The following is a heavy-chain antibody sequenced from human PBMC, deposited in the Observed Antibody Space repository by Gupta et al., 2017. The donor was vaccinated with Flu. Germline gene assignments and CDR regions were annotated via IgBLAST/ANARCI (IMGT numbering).Heavy chain of an antibody. CDR3: ARSGPYDSSGYDYAHYYYYGMDV. CDR1: GYTFTGYY. D-gene: IGHD3-22*01. V-gene: IGHV1-2*02. Sequence: QVQLVQSGAEVKKPGASVKVSCKASGYTFTGYYMHWVRQAPGQGLEWMGWINPNSGGTNYAQKFQGRVTMTRDTSISTAYMELSRRRSDDTAVYYWARSGPYDSSGYDYAHYYYYGMDVWGQGTTVTVSS. CDR2: INPNSGGT. J-gene: IGHJ6*02.